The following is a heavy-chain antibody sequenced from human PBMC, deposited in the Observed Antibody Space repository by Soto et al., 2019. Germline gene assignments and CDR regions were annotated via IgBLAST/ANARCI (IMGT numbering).Heavy chain of an antibody. D-gene: IGHD2-15*01. CDR3: ATAHDTPYYMDV. CDR1: GYTFTSYY. CDR2: IDPKDGDT. Sequence: GASVKVSCKASGYTFTSYYMHWVRQAPGKGLEWMGVIDPKDGDTSYAQKFQGRVTMTEDTSTDTAYMELSSLRSEDTAVYYCATAHDTPYYMDVWGKGTTVTVSS. V-gene: IGHV1-24*01. J-gene: IGHJ6*03.